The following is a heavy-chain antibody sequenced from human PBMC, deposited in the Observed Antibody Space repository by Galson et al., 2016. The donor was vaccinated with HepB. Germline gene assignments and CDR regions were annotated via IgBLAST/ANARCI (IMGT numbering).Heavy chain of an antibody. D-gene: IGHD1-20*01. CDR2: ISYDGSRT. J-gene: IGHJ4*02. Sequence: SLRLSCAASGFTFSNYAMHWVRQAPGKGLEWVAVISYDGSRTYYADSVKGRVTISRDNSRNTLYLQMNSLRADVTALYYCARSPFYNWNDPGFFDYWGRGTLVTVSS. V-gene: IGHV3-30*04. CDR1: GFTFSNYA. CDR3: ARSPFYNWNDPGFFDY.